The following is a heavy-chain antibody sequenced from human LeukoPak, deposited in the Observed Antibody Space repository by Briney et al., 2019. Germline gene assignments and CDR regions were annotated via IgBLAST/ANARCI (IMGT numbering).Heavy chain of an antibody. CDR2: ISYDGSNK. Sequence: GGSLRLSCAASGYTFSNYGMHWVRQAPGKGLEWVAVISYDGSNKYYADSVKGRFTISRDNSKNTLYLQMNSLRAEDTAVYYCAKIVHWGQGTLVTVSS. V-gene: IGHV3-30*18. CDR3: AKIVH. J-gene: IGHJ4*02. D-gene: IGHD1-26*01. CDR1: GYTFSNYG.